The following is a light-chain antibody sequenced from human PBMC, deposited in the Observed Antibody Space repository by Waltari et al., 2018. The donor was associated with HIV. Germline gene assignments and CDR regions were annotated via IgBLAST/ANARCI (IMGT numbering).Light chain of an antibody. J-gene: IGKJ2*01. CDR1: QSVSSSY. CDR2: GAS. Sequence: EIVLTQSPGTLSLSPGERATLSCRASQSVSSSYLAWYQQKPGQAPRLVIYGASSRATGIPDRFSGGGSGTEFTLTISRLEPEDFAVYYCQQYGSSRTFGQGTKLEIK. CDR3: QQYGSSRT. V-gene: IGKV3-20*01.